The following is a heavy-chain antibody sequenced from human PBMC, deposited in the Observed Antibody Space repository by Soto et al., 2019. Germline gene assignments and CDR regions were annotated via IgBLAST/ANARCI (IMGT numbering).Heavy chain of an antibody. J-gene: IGHJ4*02. D-gene: IGHD2-15*01. CDR1: GYTFTNFG. Sequence: QVKLGKSGAEVKKPGASVKVPFKTSGYTFTNFGLSWVRQAPGQGLEWMGLISAYNGNTNYAKHFKGRVTMTTDTSTSTAYMELRSRRADDTAVYYCARGRTPSEYWGQGTLVTVSS. CDR3: ARGRTPSEY. CDR2: ISAYNGNT. V-gene: IGHV1-18*01.